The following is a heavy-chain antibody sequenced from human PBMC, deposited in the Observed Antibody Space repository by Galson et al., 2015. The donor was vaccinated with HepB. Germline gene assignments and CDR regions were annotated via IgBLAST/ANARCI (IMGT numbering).Heavy chain of an antibody. Sequence: CAISGDSVSSNSAAWSWIRQSPSRGLEWLGRTYYRSKWYNDYAVSVKSRITINPDTSKNQFSLQLNSVTPEDTAVYYCARSPLNYYDSSGNGAFDIWGQGTMVTVSS. CDR2: TYYRSKWYN. V-gene: IGHV6-1*01. D-gene: IGHD3-22*01. CDR3: ARSPLNYYDSSGNGAFDI. J-gene: IGHJ3*02. CDR1: GDSVSSNSAA.